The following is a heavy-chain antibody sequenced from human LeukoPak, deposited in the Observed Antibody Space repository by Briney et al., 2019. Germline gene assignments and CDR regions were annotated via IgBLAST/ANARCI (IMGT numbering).Heavy chain of an antibody. CDR2: INPKTDGT. CDR3: ARDGRLTIFVRGIITEGSPPKH. J-gene: IGHJ4*02. D-gene: IGHD3-10*01. CDR1: GYTFTDSY. V-gene: IGHV1-2*02. Sequence: ASVKVSCKASGYTFTDSYMHWVRQAPGQGLEWMGWINPKTDGTNYAQRLQGRVTMTRDTSIRTAYMELNSLRSDDTAVYYCARDGRLTIFVRGIITEGSPPKHWGQGTLVTVSS.